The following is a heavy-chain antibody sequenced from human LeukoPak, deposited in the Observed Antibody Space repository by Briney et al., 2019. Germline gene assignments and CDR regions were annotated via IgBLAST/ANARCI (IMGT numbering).Heavy chain of an antibody. CDR3: ATIGYCSGGSCYPAPPHSDY. Sequence: GESLKISCKGSGYSFTSYWISWVRQMPGKGLEWMGRIDPSDSYTNYSPSFQGHVTISADKSISTAYLQWSSLKASDTAMYYCATIGYCSGGSCYPAPPHSDYWGQGTLVTVSS. CDR2: IDPSDSYT. CDR1: GYSFTSYW. V-gene: IGHV5-10-1*01. D-gene: IGHD2-15*01. J-gene: IGHJ4*02.